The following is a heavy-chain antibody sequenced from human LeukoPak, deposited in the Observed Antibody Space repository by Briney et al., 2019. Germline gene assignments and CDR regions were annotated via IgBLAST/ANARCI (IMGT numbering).Heavy chain of an antibody. J-gene: IGHJ2*01. D-gene: IGHD6-13*01. CDR2: IYHSGST. V-gene: IGHV4-4*02. CDR1: GGSISSSNW. Sequence: SETLSLTCAVSGGSISSSNWWSWVRQPPGKGLERIGEIYHSGSTNYNPSLKSRVTISVDKSKNQFSLKLSSVTAADTAVYYCATVYYSSSYDYWYFDLWGRGTLVTVSS. CDR3: ATVYYSSSYDYWYFDL.